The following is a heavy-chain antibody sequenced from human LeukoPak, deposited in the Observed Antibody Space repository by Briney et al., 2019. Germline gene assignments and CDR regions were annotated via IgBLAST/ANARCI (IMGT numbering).Heavy chain of an antibody. D-gene: IGHD3-10*01. Sequence: SETLSLTCTVSGYSISSGYYWGWIRQPPGKGLEWIGSIYHSGSTYYNPSLKSRVTISVDTSKNQFSLKLSSVTAADTAVYYCARDGLYYYGSGSYYNHPSYYYYMDVWGKGTTVTISS. CDR3: ARDGLYYYGSGSYYNHPSYYYYMDV. CDR1: GYSISSGYY. J-gene: IGHJ6*03. CDR2: IYHSGST. V-gene: IGHV4-38-2*02.